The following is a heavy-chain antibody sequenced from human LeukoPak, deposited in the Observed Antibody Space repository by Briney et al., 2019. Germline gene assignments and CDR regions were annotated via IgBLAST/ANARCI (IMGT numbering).Heavy chain of an antibody. CDR1: GYRFTSYW. D-gene: IGHD4-17*01. J-gene: IGHJ4*02. V-gene: IGHV5-51*01. CDR2: IYPGDSDT. CDR3: ARQGSDGVRATVFDY. Sequence: GESLKISCKGSGYRFTSYWIGWVRQMPGKGLEWMGIIYPGDSDTRYSPSFQGQVTISADKSISTAYLQWSSLKASDTAMYYCARQGSDGVRATVFDYWGQGTLVTVSS.